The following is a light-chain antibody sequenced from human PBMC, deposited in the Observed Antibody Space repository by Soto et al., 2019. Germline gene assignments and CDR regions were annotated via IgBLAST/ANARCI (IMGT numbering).Light chain of an antibody. CDR1: QSISSY. CDR3: QQSYSSWT. J-gene: IGKJ1*01. CDR2: AAS. Sequence: DIPMTQSLATMSAAVGDSVTITCRASQSISSYLNWYQQKPGKAPKLLIYAASSLESGVPSRFSGSGSGKDFTLTSSSLQPEDFATYYCQQSYSSWTFGQGTKVDIK. V-gene: IGKV1-39*01.